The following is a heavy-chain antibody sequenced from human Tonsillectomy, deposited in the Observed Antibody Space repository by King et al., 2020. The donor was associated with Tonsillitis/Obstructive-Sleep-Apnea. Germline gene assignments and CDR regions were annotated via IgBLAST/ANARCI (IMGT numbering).Heavy chain of an antibody. CDR3: ATQPEPTAGRYSNYRDYYYMDV. J-gene: IGHJ6*03. V-gene: IGHV3-11*05. D-gene: IGHD4-11*01. CDR2: ISSSSSYT. CDR1: GFTFSDYY. Sequence: QLVQSGGGLVKPGGSLRLSCAASGFTFSDYYMSWIRQAPGKGLEWVSYISSSSSYTNYADSVKGRFTISREHAKNSLYLQMNSLRAEDTAVYYCATQPEPTAGRYSNYRDYYYMDVWGKGTTVTVSS.